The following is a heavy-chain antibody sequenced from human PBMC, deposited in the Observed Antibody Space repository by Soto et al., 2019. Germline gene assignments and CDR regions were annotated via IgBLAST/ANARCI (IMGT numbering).Heavy chain of an antibody. CDR2: IYYSGST. Sequence: SETLSLTCPVSGCSISSYYWSWIRQPPGKGLEWIGYIYYSGSTNYNPSLKSRVTISVDTSKNQFSLKLSSVTAADTAVYYCARGARGIVATTIFDYWGQGTLGTVSS. V-gene: IGHV4-59*08. CDR3: ARGARGIVATTIFDY. D-gene: IGHD5-12*01. J-gene: IGHJ4*02. CDR1: GCSISSYY.